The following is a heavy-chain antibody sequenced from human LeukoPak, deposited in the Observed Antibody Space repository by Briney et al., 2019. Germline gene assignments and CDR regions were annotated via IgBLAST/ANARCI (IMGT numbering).Heavy chain of an antibody. J-gene: IGHJ4*02. CDR3: ARVFDYSSSPLDY. D-gene: IGHD6-6*01. CDR2: ISGSGNYI. V-gene: IGHV3-21*01. Sequence: GGSLRLSCAASGFTFSSYSMNWVRQAPGKGLEWVSSISGSGNYIYYADSVKGRFTISRDNAKNSLYLQMNSLRAEDTAVYCCARVFDYSSSPLDYWGQGTLVTVSS. CDR1: GFTFSSYS.